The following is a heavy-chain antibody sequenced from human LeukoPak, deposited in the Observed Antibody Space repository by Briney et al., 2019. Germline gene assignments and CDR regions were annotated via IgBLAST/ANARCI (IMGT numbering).Heavy chain of an antibody. J-gene: IGHJ4*02. D-gene: IGHD3-10*01. Sequence: ASETLSLTCTVSGGSISSYYWSWIRQPPGKGLEWIGYIYYSGSTNYNPSLKSRVTISVDTSKNQFSLKLSSVTAADTAVYYCARASSLWFGGGLFDYWGQGTLVTVSS. CDR2: IYYSGST. V-gene: IGHV4-59*01. CDR3: ARASSLWFGGGLFDY. CDR1: GGSISSYY.